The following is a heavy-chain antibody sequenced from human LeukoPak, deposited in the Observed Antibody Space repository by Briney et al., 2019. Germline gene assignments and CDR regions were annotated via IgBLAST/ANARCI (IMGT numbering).Heavy chain of an antibody. CDR2: IDPNSGGT. J-gene: IGHJ4*02. CDR3: ARDASVSADY. V-gene: IGHV1-2*06. Sequence: ASVKVSCKASGYTFTGYYIHWVRRAPGQGLEWMGRIDPNSGGTSYAQNFQGRVTMTRDTSISTAYMELTRLTSDDTAVYYCARDASVSADYWGQGTLVTVSS. D-gene: IGHD5/OR15-5a*01. CDR1: GYTFTGYY.